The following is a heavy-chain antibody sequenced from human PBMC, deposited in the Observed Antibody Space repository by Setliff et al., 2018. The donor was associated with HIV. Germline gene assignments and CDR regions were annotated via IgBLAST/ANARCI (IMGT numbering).Heavy chain of an antibody. V-gene: IGHV4-39*07. J-gene: IGHJ4*02. D-gene: IGHD6-6*01. Sequence: SETLSLTCTVSGGSISSSSYYWGWIRQPPGKGLEWIGSIYYSGSTYYNPSLKSRVTISVDTSKNQFSLKLSSVTAADTAVYYCARGRVGAARCYFDYWGQGTLVTVSS. CDR2: IYYSGST. CDR1: GGSISSSSYY. CDR3: ARGRVGAARCYFDY.